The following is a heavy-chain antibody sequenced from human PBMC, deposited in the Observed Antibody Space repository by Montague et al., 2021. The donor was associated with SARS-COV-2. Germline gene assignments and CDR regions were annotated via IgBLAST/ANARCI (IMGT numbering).Heavy chain of an antibody. J-gene: IGHJ4*02. V-gene: IGHV3-7*01. Sequence: SLRLSCAASGFTFSSYWMSWVRQAPGKGLEWVANTKQDGSEKYYVDSVKGRFTISRDNAKNSLYLQMNSLRAEDTAVYYCASLYSSGWPFDYWGQGTLVTVSS. D-gene: IGHD6-19*01. CDR3: ASLYSSGWPFDY. CDR2: TKQDGSEK. CDR1: GFTFSSYW.